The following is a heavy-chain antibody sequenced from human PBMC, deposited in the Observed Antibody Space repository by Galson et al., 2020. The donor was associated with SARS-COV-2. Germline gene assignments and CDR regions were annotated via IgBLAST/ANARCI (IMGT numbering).Heavy chain of an antibody. Sequence: GGSLRLSCAASGFSFSRYAMHCVRQAPGKGLEWVAVISYDGSNKYYADSVKGRFTISRDNSKNTLYLQMNSLRAEDTAVYYCAGEIAVGGCGCWGQVTLVGVAS. CDR1: GFSFSRYA. D-gene: IGHD6-19*01. J-gene: IGHJ4*02. V-gene: IGHV3-30*01. CDR3: AGEIAVGGCGC. CDR2: ISYDGSNK.